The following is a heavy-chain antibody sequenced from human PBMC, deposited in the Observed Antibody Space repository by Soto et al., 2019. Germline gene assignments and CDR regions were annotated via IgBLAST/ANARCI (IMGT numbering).Heavy chain of an antibody. V-gene: IGHV3-21*01. CDR2: ISSSSSYI. J-gene: IGHJ3*02. CDR3: AREYGDYEDDAFDI. D-gene: IGHD4-17*01. CDR1: GFTFSSYS. Sequence: EVQLVESGGGLVKPGGSLRLSCAASGFTFSSYSMNWVRQAPGKGLEWVSSISSSSSYIYYADSVKGRFTISRDNAKNSLSLQMNSLRAEDTAVYYWAREYGDYEDDAFDIWGQGTMVTVSS.